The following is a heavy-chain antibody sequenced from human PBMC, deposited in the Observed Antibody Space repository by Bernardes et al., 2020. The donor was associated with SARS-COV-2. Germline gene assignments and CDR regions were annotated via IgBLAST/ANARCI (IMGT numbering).Heavy chain of an antibody. CDR2: IYSGGST. J-gene: IGHJ6*02. V-gene: IGHV3-66*01. CDR3: ARDAVSYGMDV. Sequence: GGSLRLSCAASGFTFSNYAMSWVRQAPGKGLEWVSVIYSGGSTYYADSVKGRFTISRDNSKNTLYLQMNSLRAEDTAVYYCARDAVSYGMDVWGQGTTVTVSS. D-gene: IGHD1-20*01. CDR1: GFTFSNYA.